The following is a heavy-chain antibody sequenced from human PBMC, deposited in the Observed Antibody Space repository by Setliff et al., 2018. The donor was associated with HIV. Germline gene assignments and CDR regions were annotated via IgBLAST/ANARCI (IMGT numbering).Heavy chain of an antibody. J-gene: IGHJ4*02. Sequence: GGSLRLSCAASGVTFSSYSMNWVRQAPGKGLEWVGRIKSQRDGGTIDYAAPVKGRFTISRDDSKNMVYLQMNSLKTEDTAVYYCTTGGGGANWGQGTLVTVSS. CDR1: GVTFSSYS. CDR2: IKSQRDGGTI. V-gene: IGHV3-15*01. CDR3: TTGGGGAN. D-gene: IGHD3-16*01.